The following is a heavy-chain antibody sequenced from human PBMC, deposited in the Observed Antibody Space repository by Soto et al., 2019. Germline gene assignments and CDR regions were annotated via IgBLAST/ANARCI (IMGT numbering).Heavy chain of an antibody. D-gene: IGHD2-21*02. V-gene: IGHV1-18*01. CDR1: GYTFTSYG. CDR3: SRVVSVVLTAPWSFDI. CDR2: ISAYNGNT. J-gene: IGHJ3*02. Sequence: GASVKVSCKASGYTFTSYGISWVRQAPGQGLEWMGWISAYNGNTNYAQKLQGRVTMTTDTSTSTAYMELRSLRSEDTAVYYCSRVVSVVLTAPWSFDIWGQGTMVTVSS.